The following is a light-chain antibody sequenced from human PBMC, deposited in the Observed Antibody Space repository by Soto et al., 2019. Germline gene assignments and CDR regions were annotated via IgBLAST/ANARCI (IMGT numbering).Light chain of an antibody. CDR2: DTS. CDR1: QSVNSY. CDR3: QQRSSWPT. J-gene: IGKJ2*01. V-gene: IGKV3-11*01. Sequence: EIVLTQSPATLSLSPGERATLSCRASQSVNSYLAWYQQKCGQAPRLLIYDTSNRATGIPDRFSGSGSGTDFTLPISSLEPEDFAVYYCQQRSSWPTFGQGTRLEIK.